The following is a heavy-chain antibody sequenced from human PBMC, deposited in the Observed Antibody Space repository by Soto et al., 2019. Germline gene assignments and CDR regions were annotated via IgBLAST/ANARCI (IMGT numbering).Heavy chain of an antibody. D-gene: IGHD1-20*01. Sequence: GGSLRLSCAASQFAVNSYAMGWVRQAPGKGLEWVSYISSGSTVLDYAASVRGRFTISRDNSKDTLFLQMDSLRAEDTAIYFCAKVLQTPRSNLKVGFDSWGQGTLVTVSS. CDR3: AKVLQTPRSNLKVGFDS. CDR1: QFAVNSYA. J-gene: IGHJ4*02. V-gene: IGHV3-23*03. CDR2: ISSGSTVL.